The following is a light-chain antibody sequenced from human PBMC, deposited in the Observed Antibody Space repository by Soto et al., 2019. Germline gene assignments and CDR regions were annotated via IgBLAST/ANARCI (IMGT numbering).Light chain of an antibody. J-gene: IGKJ4*01. CDR2: GAL. CDR3: QQYATSPLT. V-gene: IGKV3-20*01. Sequence: EIVLTQSPATLSLSPGERATLSCRASQSVSSYLAWYQQKPGQPPRLLIYGALSRATGIPDRFSGSGSGTDFTLTISRLEPEDFALYYCQQYATSPLTFGGGTKVDI. CDR1: QSVSSY.